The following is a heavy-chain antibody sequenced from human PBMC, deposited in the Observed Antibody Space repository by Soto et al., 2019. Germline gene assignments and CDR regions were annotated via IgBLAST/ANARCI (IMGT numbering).Heavy chain of an antibody. CDR1: GFTFSSYA. CDR3: ARDYYRFNSGYGFSMDV. V-gene: IGHV3-30-3*01. D-gene: IGHD5-12*01. J-gene: IGHJ6*02. Sequence: GGSLRLSCAASGFTFSSYAMHWVRQAPGKELEWVAVISYDGSNKYYADSVKGRFTISRDNSKNTLYLQMNSLRAEDTAVYYCARDYYRFNSGYGFSMDVWGQGTTVTVSS. CDR2: ISYDGSNK.